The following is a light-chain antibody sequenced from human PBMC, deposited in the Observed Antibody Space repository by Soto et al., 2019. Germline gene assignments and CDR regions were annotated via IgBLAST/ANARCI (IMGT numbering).Light chain of an antibody. CDR2: DAS. J-gene: IGKJ4*01. Sequence: EIVLTQSPATLSLSPGERASLSCRGSQSVSTYLAWYQQKPGQAPRLLIYDASKRATGIPARFSGSGSGTDFTLTITSLESEDFAVYYCQQRSTWPPRLTFGGGTKVDIK. CDR3: QQRSTWPPRLT. V-gene: IGKV3-11*01. CDR1: QSVSTY.